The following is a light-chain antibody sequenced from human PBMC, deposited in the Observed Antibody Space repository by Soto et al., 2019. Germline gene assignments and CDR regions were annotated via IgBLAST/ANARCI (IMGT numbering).Light chain of an antibody. CDR3: QEANIFS. J-gene: IGKJ3*01. V-gene: IGKV1-12*02. CDR1: QGINTW. Sequence: DIPMTQSPSSVSASVGDRVTITCRASQGINTWLAWYQQKPGKVPKLLIYDASSLQSGVPSRFSGGESGTNFPLTINSLQPEDSASYICQEANIFSFGPGTKVNIK. CDR2: DAS.